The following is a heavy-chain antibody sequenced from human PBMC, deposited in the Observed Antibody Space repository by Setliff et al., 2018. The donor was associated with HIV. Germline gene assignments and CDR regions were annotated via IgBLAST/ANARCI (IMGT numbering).Heavy chain of an antibody. CDR1: GSSISSNYY. Sequence: SETLSLTCTVSGSSISSNYYWSWIRRPAGKGLEWIGRVSSRGDTNYNPSLKSRVTMSVDTSKNQFSLKLSSVTAADTAVYYCARDEGGYYNGSFDYWGQGTLVTVSS. CDR3: ARDEGGYYNGSFDY. D-gene: IGHD3-22*01. CDR2: VSSRGDT. J-gene: IGHJ4*02. V-gene: IGHV4-4*07.